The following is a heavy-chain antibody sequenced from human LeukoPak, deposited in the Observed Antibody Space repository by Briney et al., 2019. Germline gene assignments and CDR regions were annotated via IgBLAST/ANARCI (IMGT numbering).Heavy chain of an antibody. CDR3: ARGLGRVITIFGAFSY. CDR1: GYTFTGYY. V-gene: IGHV1-2*02. Sequence: ASVKVSCKASGYTFTGYYMHWVRQAPGQGLEWMGWINPNSGGTNYAQKFQGRVTMTRDTSISTAYMELSRLRSDDTAVYYCARGLGRVITIFGAFSYWGQGTLVTVSS. D-gene: IGHD3-3*01. CDR2: INPNSGGT. J-gene: IGHJ4*02.